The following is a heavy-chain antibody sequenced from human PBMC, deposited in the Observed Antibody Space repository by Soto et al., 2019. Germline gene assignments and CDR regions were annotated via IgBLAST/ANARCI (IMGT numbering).Heavy chain of an antibody. D-gene: IGHD2-15*01. CDR1: GGTFSSYS. V-gene: IGHV1-69*13. CDR3: AGQYCSGGSCIFDY. CDR2: IIPIFGTA. J-gene: IGHJ4*02. Sequence: SVKVSCKASGGTFSSYSISWVLQAPGQGLEWMGGIIPIFGTANYAQKFQGRVTITADESTSTAYMELSSLRSEDTAVYYCAGQYCSGGSCIFDYWGQGTLVTVSS.